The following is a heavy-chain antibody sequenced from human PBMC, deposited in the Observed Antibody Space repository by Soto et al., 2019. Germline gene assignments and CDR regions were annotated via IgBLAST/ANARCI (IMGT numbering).Heavy chain of an antibody. CDR2: ISWDGGST. V-gene: IGHV3-43*01. D-gene: IGHD1-26*01. Sequence: ESGGVVVQPGGSLRLSCAASGFTFDDYTMHWVRQAPGKGLEWVSLISWDGGSTYYADSVKGRFTISRDNSKNSLYLQMNSLRTEDTALYYCAKDTSSSGSYFYGMDVWGQGTTVTVSS. CDR3: AKDTSSSGSYFYGMDV. J-gene: IGHJ6*02. CDR1: GFTFDDYT.